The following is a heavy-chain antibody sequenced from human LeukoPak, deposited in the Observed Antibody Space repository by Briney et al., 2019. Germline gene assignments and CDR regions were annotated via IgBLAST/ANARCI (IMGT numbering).Heavy chain of an antibody. CDR1: GFTFSSYS. V-gene: IGHV3-21*01. Sequence: PGGSLRLSCAASGFTFSSYSMNWVRQAPGKGLEWVASISSSSSYIYYADSVKGRFTISRDNAKNSLYLQMNSLRAEDTAVYYCARDWSPYSSGWSNFDYWGQGTLVTVSS. J-gene: IGHJ4*02. CDR3: ARDWSPYSSGWSNFDY. CDR2: ISSSSSYI. D-gene: IGHD6-19*01.